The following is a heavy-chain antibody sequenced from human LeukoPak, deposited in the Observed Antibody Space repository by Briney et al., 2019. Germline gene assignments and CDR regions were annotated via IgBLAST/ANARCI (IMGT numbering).Heavy chain of an antibody. D-gene: IGHD3-10*02. Sequence: GGSLRLSCAASGFTFSSYEMNWVGQAPGKGLDWVSYISSSASTISYADSLKGRFTISRDNAKNSLYLQMNSLRAEDTAVYYCAELGITMIGGVWGKGTTVTISS. CDR2: ISSSASTI. CDR1: GFTFSSYE. V-gene: IGHV3-48*03. CDR3: AELGITMIGGV. J-gene: IGHJ6*04.